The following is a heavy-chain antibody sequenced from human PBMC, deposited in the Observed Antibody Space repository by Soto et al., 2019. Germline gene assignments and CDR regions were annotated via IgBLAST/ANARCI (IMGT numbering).Heavy chain of an antibody. V-gene: IGHV3-7*01. CDR1: GLTFGSYW. CDR3: AREAASGGWYDS. J-gene: IGHJ5*01. CDR2: IKQEGSEK. D-gene: IGHD6-25*01. Sequence: LRLSCAASGLTFGSYWMSWVRQAPGKGLEWVANIKQEGSEKYYLDSVKGRFTISRDNAKNSLFLQMNSLRAEDTAIYYCAREAASGGWYDSWGQGTLVTVSS.